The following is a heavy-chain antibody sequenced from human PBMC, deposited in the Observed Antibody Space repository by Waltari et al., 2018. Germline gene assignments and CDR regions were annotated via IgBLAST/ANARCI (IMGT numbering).Heavy chain of an antibody. CDR3: TLRGGVFDY. CDR2: IRSKANSYAT. Sequence: EVQLVESGGGLVQPGGSLKLSCAASGFTFSGSAMHWVRQASGKGLEWVGRIRSKANSYATAYAASVKGRFTISRDDSKNTAYLQMNSLKTEDTAVYYCTLRGGVFDYWGQGTLVTVSS. J-gene: IGHJ4*02. CDR1: GFTFSGSA. V-gene: IGHV3-73*02. D-gene: IGHD3-10*01.